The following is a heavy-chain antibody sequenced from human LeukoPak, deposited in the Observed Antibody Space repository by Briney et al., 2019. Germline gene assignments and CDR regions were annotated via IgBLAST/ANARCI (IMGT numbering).Heavy chain of an antibody. CDR3: ARNPMGATYEP. V-gene: IGHV3-74*03. CDR1: GFTFSSYC. J-gene: IGHJ4*02. D-gene: IGHD1-26*01. CDR2: INSDGSIT. Sequence: PGGSLRLSCAASGFTFSSYCMHWVRQAPGKGLVWVSRINSDGSITTYADSVRGRFTVSRDNANNTLYLQMNSLRAEDTAVYYCARNPMGATYEPGGQGTLVTVSS.